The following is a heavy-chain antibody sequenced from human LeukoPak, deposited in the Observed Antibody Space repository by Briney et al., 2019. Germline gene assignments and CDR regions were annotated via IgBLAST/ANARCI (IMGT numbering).Heavy chain of an antibody. Sequence: GGSLGLSCAASGFTFSSYAMSWVRQAPGKGLEWVSAISGSGGSTYYADSVKGRFTISRDNSKNTLYLQMNSLRAEDTAVYYCAKDPSMGYSSSYFDYWGQGTLVTVSS. CDR1: GFTFSSYA. CDR3: AKDPSMGYSSSYFDY. CDR2: ISGSGGST. J-gene: IGHJ4*02. V-gene: IGHV3-23*01. D-gene: IGHD6-13*01.